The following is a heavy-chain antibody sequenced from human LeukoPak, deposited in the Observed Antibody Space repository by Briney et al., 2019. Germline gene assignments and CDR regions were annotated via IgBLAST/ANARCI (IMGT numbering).Heavy chain of an antibody. D-gene: IGHD5-18*01. Sequence: GGSLRLSCAASGFTFSSYGMHWVRQAPGKGLEWVAVIWYDGSNKYCADSVKGRFTISRDNSKNTLYLQMNSLRAEDTAVYYCARMDTAMVMGAFDIWGQGTMVTVSS. CDR1: GFTFSSYG. V-gene: IGHV3-33*01. CDR2: IWYDGSNK. CDR3: ARMDTAMVMGAFDI. J-gene: IGHJ3*02.